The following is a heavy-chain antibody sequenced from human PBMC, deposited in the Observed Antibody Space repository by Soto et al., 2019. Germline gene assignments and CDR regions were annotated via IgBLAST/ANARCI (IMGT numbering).Heavy chain of an antibody. Sequence: GGSLRFSCAASGFTFSSYDMNWVRQAPGKGLEWVSYISSNSYTIYYADSVKGRFTISRDNAKNSLYLQMNSLRAEDTAVYYCARYDSSGYYWPYYYYGMDVWGQGTTVTVSS. CDR1: GFTFSSYD. CDR2: ISSNSYTI. J-gene: IGHJ6*02. D-gene: IGHD3-22*01. CDR3: ARYDSSGYYWPYYYYGMDV. V-gene: IGHV3-48*01.